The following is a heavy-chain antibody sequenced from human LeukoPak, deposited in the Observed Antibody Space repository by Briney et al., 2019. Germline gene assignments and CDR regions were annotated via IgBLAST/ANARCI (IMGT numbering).Heavy chain of an antibody. CDR2: IKEDGSRT. CDR3: AREIPGELNAFDI. Sequence: GGSLRLSCVASGFTFSSYWMTWVRQAPGRGLERVANIKEDGSRTYYMDSVKGRFTISRDNAKSSLYLQMNSLRAEDTAVYYCAREIPGELNAFDIWGQGTMVTISS. J-gene: IGHJ3*02. CDR1: GFTFSSYW. V-gene: IGHV3-7*01. D-gene: IGHD2-2*01.